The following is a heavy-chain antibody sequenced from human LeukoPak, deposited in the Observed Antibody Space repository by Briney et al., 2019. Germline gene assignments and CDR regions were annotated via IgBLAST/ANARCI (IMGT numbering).Heavy chain of an antibody. CDR3: ARDYAGSLYYFDY. CDR2: ISPNSGGT. CDR1: GYTFTGYY. J-gene: IGHJ4*02. D-gene: IGHD4-23*01. V-gene: IGHV1-2*02. Sequence: ASVTVSCKASGYTFTGYYIHWVRQAPGQGLEWMGWISPNSGGTDYAQKFQGRVTLTRDTSISTAYMELSRLRSDDTAVYYCARDYAGSLYYFDYWGQGTLVTVSS.